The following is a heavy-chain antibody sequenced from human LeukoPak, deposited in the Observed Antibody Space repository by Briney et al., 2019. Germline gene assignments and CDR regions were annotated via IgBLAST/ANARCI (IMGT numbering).Heavy chain of an antibody. D-gene: IGHD2-2*01. Sequence: PSEALSLTCAVYGGSFSGYYWSWIRQPPGKGLEWIGEINHSGGTNYNPSLKSRVTISVDTSKNQFSLKLSSVTAADTAVYYCARGPLGGDIVVVPAAKGYFQHWGQGTLVTVSS. CDR1: GGSFSGYY. CDR2: INHSGGT. J-gene: IGHJ1*01. V-gene: IGHV4-34*01. CDR3: ARGPLGGDIVVVPAAKGYFQH.